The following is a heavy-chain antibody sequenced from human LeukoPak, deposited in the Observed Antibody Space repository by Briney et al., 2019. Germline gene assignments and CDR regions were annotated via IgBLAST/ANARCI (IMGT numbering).Heavy chain of an antibody. CDR3: ARAGMADFSAGYYYGMDV. D-gene: IGHD6-13*01. J-gene: IGHJ6*02. CDR1: GYTFTSYG. V-gene: IGHV1-18*01. CDR2: ISAHKGNI. Sequence: ASVKVSCKASGYTFTSYGISGLRQAPGQGLEWLGWISAHKGNINYAQKLQGRVTMTTDTSTSTAYMELRSLRSDDTAVYYCARAGMADFSAGYYYGMDVWGQGTTVTVSS.